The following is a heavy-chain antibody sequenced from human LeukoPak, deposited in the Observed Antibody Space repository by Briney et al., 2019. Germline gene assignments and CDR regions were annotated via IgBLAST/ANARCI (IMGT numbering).Heavy chain of an antibody. V-gene: IGHV3-48*03. D-gene: IGHD2/OR15-2a*01. CDR1: GFTFSSYE. CDR3: ARDFYQRGD. J-gene: IGHJ4*02. Sequence: GGSLRLSCAASGFTFSSYELNWVRQAPGMGLEWVSYISSSGSTISYADSVKGRFTISRDNAKNTLYLQVSSLRADDTAIYYCARDFYQRGDWGQGTLVTVSS. CDR2: ISSSGSTI.